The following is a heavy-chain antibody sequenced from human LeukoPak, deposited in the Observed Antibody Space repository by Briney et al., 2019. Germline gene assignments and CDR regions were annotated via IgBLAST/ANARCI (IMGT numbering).Heavy chain of an antibody. CDR2: ISYDGSNK. CDR1: GFTFSSYG. J-gene: IGHJ4*02. V-gene: IGHV3-30*18. D-gene: IGHD2-15*01. Sequence: GRSLRLSCAASGFTFSSYGMHWVRQAPGKGLEWVAVISYDGSNKYYADSVKGRFTISRDNSKNTLYLQMNSLRAEDTAVYYCAKQLGYCSDGSCYFPYWGQGTLVTVSS. CDR3: AKQLGYCSDGSCYFPY.